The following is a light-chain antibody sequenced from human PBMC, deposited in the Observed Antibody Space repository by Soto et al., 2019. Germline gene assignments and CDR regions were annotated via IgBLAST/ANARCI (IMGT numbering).Light chain of an antibody. CDR1: QSVLYSSTNKSS. Sequence: DIVMTQSPDSLAVSLGERATINCKSSQSVLYSSTNKSSLAWYQQKPGQPPKLLIYWASTRESGVPDRFSGGGSGTDFTLTISSLQAEDVAVYYCQQYYSPPYTFGQGTKLELK. V-gene: IGKV4-1*01. CDR3: QQYYSPPYT. CDR2: WAS. J-gene: IGKJ2*01.